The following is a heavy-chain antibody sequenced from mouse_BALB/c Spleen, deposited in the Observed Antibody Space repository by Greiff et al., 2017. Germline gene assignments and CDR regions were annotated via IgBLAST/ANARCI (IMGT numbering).Heavy chain of an antibody. CDR1: GYTFSSYW. J-gene: IGHJ4*01. D-gene: IGHD2-12*01. CDR2: ILPGSGST. Sequence: VQLQQSGAELMKPGASVKISCKATGYTFSSYWIEWVKQRPGHGLEWIGEILPGSGSTNYNEKFKGKATFTADTSSNTAYMQLSSLTSEDSAVYYCARRRDSYYPDAMDYWGQGTSVTVSS. V-gene: IGHV1-9*01. CDR3: ARRRDSYYPDAMDY.